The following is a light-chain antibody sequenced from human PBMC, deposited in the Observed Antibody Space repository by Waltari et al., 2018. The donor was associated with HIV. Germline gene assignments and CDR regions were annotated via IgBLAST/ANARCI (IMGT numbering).Light chain of an antibody. CDR1: QSISTY. Sequence: DIQMTQSPSSLSASVGDRVPITCRASQSISTYLCWYQQKPRKAPKLLICGTSSLQRGIQSRFSGRGSGTDVTLTIISLQTEDFATYYCQESYSAPFTFGPGTKVD. J-gene: IGKJ3*01. CDR3: QESYSAPFT. V-gene: IGKV1-39*01. CDR2: GTS.